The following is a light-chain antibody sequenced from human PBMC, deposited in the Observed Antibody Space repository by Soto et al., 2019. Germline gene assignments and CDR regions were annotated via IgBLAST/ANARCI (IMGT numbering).Light chain of an antibody. CDR1: QILLHSNGKNY. CDR3: MQVLQPPPT. V-gene: IGKV2-28*01. J-gene: IGKJ1*01. Sequence: DVVMTQSPLSLPVTPGEPASISCRSSQILLHSNGKNYLNCYLQKPWQSPQLLIYLGSNLASGVPDRFSGSGSGTDFTLKISRVEDEDVGVSYCMQVLQPPPTFGQGTKVEIK. CDR2: LGS.